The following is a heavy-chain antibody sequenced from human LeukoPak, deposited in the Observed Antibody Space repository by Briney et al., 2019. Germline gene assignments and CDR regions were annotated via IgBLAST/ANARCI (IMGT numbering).Heavy chain of an antibody. V-gene: IGHV1-69*04. Sequence: ASVKVSCKASGYTFTSYAISWVRQAPGQGLEWMGRIIPILGIANYAQKFQGRVTITADKSTSTAYMELSSLRSDDTAVYYCARLSIKTSHGPLDYWGQGTLVTVSS. D-gene: IGHD2-21*01. J-gene: IGHJ4*02. CDR2: IIPILGIA. CDR3: ARLSIKTSHGPLDY. CDR1: GYTFTSYA.